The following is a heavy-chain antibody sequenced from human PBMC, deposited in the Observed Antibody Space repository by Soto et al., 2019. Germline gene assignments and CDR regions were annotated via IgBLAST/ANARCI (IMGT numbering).Heavy chain of an antibody. CDR1: GFTFSSYA. V-gene: IGHV3-23*01. CDR2: ISSSGDST. Sequence: GGSLRLSCAASGFTFSSYAMNWVRQAPGKGLEWVSGISSSGDSTYYADSVKGRFTISRDNSKNKLYLQMNSLRAEDTAVYYCAKDNIRVRGTRGVEYFQHWGLGTLVTVSS. D-gene: IGHD3-3*02. J-gene: IGHJ1*01. CDR3: AKDNIRVRGTRGVEYFQH.